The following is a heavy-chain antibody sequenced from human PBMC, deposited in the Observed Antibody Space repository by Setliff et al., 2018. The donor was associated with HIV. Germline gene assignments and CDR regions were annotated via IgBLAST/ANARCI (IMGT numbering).Heavy chain of an antibody. CDR1: GYTFTAYY. CDR2: IEPSSSGT. J-gene: IGHJ3*01. V-gene: IGHV1-2*06. Sequence: ASVKVSCKASGYTFTAYYIHWVRQAPGHGLQLMGRIEPSSSGTNYIQKFQGRVTITRDTSIYTGYMELTGLTSDDTAVYYCARQDHSSVNSGSLYAFDVCGQGTMVTVSS. CDR3: ARQDHSSVNSGSLYAFDV. D-gene: IGHD3-22*01.